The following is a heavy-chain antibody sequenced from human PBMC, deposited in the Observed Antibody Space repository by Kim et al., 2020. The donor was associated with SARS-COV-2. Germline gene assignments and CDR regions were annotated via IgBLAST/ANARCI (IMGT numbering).Heavy chain of an antibody. J-gene: IGHJ4*02. V-gene: IGHV3-43*02. CDR3: AKDTIFGY. D-gene: IGHD3-3*01. CDR2: GDGGST. Sequence: GDGGSTYYADTVKGRFTSSRDNSKNSLYLQMNSLRTEDTALYYCAKDTIFGYWGQGTLVTVSS.